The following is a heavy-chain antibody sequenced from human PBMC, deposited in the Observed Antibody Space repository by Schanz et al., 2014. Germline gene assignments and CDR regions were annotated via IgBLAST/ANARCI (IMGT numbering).Heavy chain of an antibody. CDR2: IRPDNGHT. D-gene: IGHD3-16*01. CDR1: GYTFISYG. J-gene: IGHJ5*02. CDR3: VRVPSRDVSFDL. V-gene: IGHV1-18*01. Sequence: QVQLVQSGAEVRKPGASVKVSCKASGYTFISYGISWVRQAPGQGLEWLGWIRPDNGHTTYSQKVRDRVIFTTDTSANTAYMELRSLRSDDTAHYYCVRVPSRDVSFDLWGQGTLVTVSS.